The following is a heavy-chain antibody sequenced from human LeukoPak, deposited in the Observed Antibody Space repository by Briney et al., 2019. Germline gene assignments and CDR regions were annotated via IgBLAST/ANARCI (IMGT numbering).Heavy chain of an antibody. V-gene: IGHV4-4*07. Sequence: PSETLSLTCTVSGGSISSYYWSWIRQPAGKGLEWIGRIYTSGSTNYNPSLKSRVTISVDTSRNQFSLKLSSVTAADTAVYYCAREVLEDSGSWWNYYYMDVWGKGTTVTVSS. D-gene: IGHD6-13*01. CDR1: GGSISSYY. J-gene: IGHJ6*03. CDR3: AREVLEDSGSWWNYYYMDV. CDR2: IYTSGST.